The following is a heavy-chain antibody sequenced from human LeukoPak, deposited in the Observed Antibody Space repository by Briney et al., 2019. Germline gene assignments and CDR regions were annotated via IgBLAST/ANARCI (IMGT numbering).Heavy chain of an antibody. CDR1: GGSINNNHYY. J-gene: IGHJ4*02. Sequence: PSETLSLTCTVSGGSINNNHYYWGWIRQPPGKGLEWIGSIYLTGGTYSNPSLQSRLTMSIDTSANQFSLRLSSVTAADTAVYYCSAERAGTIVDFWGQGTLVTVSS. CDR3: SAERAGTIVDF. CDR2: IYLTGGT. D-gene: IGHD1-7*01. V-gene: IGHV4-39*01.